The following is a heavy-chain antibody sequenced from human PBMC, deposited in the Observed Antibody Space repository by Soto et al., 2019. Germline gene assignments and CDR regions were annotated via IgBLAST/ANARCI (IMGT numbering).Heavy chain of an antibody. J-gene: IGHJ6*02. D-gene: IGHD2-15*01. CDR3: AREELVAATLKYGMDV. CDR2: TYYRSKWYN. V-gene: IGHV6-1*01. CDR1: GGSVSSNSAA. Sequence: SQTISLTYAISGGSVSSNSAAWNWIRQSPSRGLEWLGRTYYRSKWYNDYAVSVKSRITINPDTSKNQFSLQLNSVTPEDTAVYYCAREELVAATLKYGMDVWGQGTTVTVS.